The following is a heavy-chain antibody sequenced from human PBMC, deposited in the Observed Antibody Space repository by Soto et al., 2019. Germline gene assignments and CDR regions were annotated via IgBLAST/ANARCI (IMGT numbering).Heavy chain of an antibody. Sequence: QMQLVQSGPEVKKPGTSVKVSCKASGFTFTSSAMQWVRQARGQRLEWIGWIVVGSGNTNYAQKFQERVTITRDMXXSTAYMELSSLRSEDAAVYYCAAGPYYDLGGAFDIWGQGTMVTVSS. J-gene: IGHJ3*02. CDR3: AAGPYYDLGGAFDI. D-gene: IGHD3-22*01. V-gene: IGHV1-58*02. CDR2: IVVGSGNT. CDR1: GFTFTSSA.